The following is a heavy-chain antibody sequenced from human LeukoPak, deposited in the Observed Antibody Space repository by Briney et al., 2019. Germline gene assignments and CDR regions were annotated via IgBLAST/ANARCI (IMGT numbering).Heavy chain of an antibody. D-gene: IGHD2-15*01. Sequence: ASVKVSCKASGGTFSSYAISWVRQAPGQGLEWMGGIIPIFGTANYAQKFQGRVTITADESTSTAYMELSSLRSEDTAVYCCAREGDCSGGSCPYWYFDLWGRGTLVTVSS. CDR3: AREGDCSGGSCPYWYFDL. J-gene: IGHJ2*01. CDR1: GGTFSSYA. V-gene: IGHV1-69*01. CDR2: IIPIFGTA.